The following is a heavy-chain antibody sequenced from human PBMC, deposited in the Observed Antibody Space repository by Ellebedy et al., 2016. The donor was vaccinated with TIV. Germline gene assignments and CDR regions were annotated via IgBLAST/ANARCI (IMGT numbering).Heavy chain of an antibody. V-gene: IGHV3-7*04. J-gene: IGHJ4*02. CDR1: GFTFSTYW. CDR2: IGEDGNEK. Sequence: GESLKISCAASGFTFSTYWMSWVRQAPGKGLEWVANIGEDGNEKYYVDSVKGRFTISRDNAKDSLYLQMNSLRAEDTAVYYCARGEEWSGDYWGQGTLVTVSS. CDR3: ARGEEWSGDY. D-gene: IGHD3-10*02.